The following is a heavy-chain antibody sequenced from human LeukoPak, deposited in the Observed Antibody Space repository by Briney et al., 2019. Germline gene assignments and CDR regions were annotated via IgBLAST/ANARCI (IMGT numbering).Heavy chain of an antibody. J-gene: IGHJ4*02. D-gene: IGHD3-3*01. V-gene: IGHV3-48*01. Sequence: PGGSLRLSCAASGFTFSSYSMNWVRQAPGKGLEWVSYISSSSSTIYYADSVKGRFTISRDNAKNSLYLQMNSLRAEDTAVYYRARGPAYDFWSEQWGQGTLVTVSS. CDR3: ARGPAYDFWSEQ. CDR2: ISSSSSTI. CDR1: GFTFSSYS.